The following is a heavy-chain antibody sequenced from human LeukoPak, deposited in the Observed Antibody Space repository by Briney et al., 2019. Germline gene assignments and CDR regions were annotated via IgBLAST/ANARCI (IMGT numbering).Heavy chain of an antibody. CDR3: AKATKSIVVDNYFDY. D-gene: IGHD2-15*01. CDR1: GFTFSNYA. Sequence: GGSLRLSCSASGFTFSNYAMSWVRQAPGKGLEWVSSISANGGGTYYADSVKGRFTVSRDNSQNTLYLQMNSLRAEDTAVYYCAKATKSIVVDNYFDYWGQGALVTVSS. J-gene: IGHJ4*02. V-gene: IGHV3-23*01. CDR2: ISANGGGT.